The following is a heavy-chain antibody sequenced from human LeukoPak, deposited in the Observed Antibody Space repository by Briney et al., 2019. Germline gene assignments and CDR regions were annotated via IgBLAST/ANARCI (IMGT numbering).Heavy chain of an antibody. CDR1: GGAFSGYY. J-gene: IGHJ4*02. CDR3: ARGSRNYNNYEGADY. CDR2: INHSGDA. Sequence: SETLSLTCAVYGGAFSGYYWSWIRQPPGKGLEWIGEINHSGDAKYNPSLKSRVSMSVDVSKDQFSLKLTSLTAADTAVYYCARGSRNYNNYEGADYWGQGTLVTVSS. V-gene: IGHV4-34*01. D-gene: IGHD4-11*01.